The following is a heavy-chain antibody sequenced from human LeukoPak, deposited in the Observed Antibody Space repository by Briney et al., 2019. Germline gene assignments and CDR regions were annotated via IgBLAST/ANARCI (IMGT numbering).Heavy chain of an antibody. D-gene: IGHD2-21*02. J-gene: IGHJ3*02. Sequence: PGGSLRLSCVASGFNLRTYNMNWVRRAPGKGLEWVSFIDASGNYIQYADSMKGRFTISRDNAQNSLFLQLNSLRVEDTAVYYCARDKGVTLRAYDIWGQGTMVTVSS. CDR3: ARDKGVTLRAYDI. V-gene: IGHV3-21*06. CDR2: IDASGNYI. CDR1: GFNLRTYN.